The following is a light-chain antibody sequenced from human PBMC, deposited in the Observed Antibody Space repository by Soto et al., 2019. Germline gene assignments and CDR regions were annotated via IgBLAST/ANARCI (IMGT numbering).Light chain of an antibody. V-gene: IGLV2-14*01. J-gene: IGLJ3*02. CDR3: CSYTSSSTWV. CDR1: SSDVGGYHY. Sequence: QSALTQPASVSGSPGQSITISCTGSSSDVGGYHYVSWYQQYPGKAPKLVISEVSNRPSGVSHRFSGSKSGNTASLTISGLQAEDEADYYCCSYTSSSTWVFGGGTQLTVL. CDR2: EVS.